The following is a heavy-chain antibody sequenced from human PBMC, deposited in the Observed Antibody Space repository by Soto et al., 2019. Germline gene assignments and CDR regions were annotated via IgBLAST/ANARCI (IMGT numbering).Heavy chain of an antibody. Sequence: GSLRLSCAASGFTFSSYSMNWVRQAPGKGLEWVSYISSSSSTIYYADSVKGRFTISRDNAKNSLYLQMNSLRDEDTAVYYCARDRVRGNSSPRGMDVWGQGTTVTVSS. CDR1: GFTFSSYS. CDR3: ARDRVRGNSSPRGMDV. CDR2: ISSSSSTI. J-gene: IGHJ6*02. D-gene: IGHD3-10*01. V-gene: IGHV3-48*02.